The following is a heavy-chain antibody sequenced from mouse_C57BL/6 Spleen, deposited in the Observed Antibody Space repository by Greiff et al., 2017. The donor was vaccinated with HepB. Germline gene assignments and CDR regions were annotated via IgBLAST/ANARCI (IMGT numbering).Heavy chain of an antibody. CDR2: IDPSDSYT. V-gene: IGHV1-50*01. CDR3: AKTAQAHFDY. Sequence: QVQLKQPGAELVKPGASVKLSCKASGYTFTSYWMQWVKQRPGQGLEWIGEIDPSDSYTNYNQKFKGKATLTVDTSSSTAYMQLSSLTSEDSAVYYCAKTAQAHFDYWGQGTTLTVSS. J-gene: IGHJ2*01. CDR1: GYTFTSYW. D-gene: IGHD3-2*02.